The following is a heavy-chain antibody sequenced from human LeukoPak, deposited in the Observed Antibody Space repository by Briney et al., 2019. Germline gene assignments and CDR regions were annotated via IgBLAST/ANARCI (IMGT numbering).Heavy chain of an antibody. CDR2: FDPEDGET. D-gene: IGHD3-22*01. CDR1: GYTLTELS. J-gene: IGHJ4*02. CDR3: ARVVTYYYDSSGYYYGY. Sequence: ASVKVSCKVSGYTLTELSMHWVRQAPGKGLEWMGGFDPEDGETIYAQKFQGRVTITADKSTSTAYMELSSLRSEDTAVYYCARVVTYYYDSSGYYYGYWGQGTLVTVSS. V-gene: IGHV1-24*01.